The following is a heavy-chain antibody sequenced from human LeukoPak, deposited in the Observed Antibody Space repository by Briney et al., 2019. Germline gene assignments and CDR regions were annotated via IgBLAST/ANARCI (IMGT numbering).Heavy chain of an antibody. D-gene: IGHD3-10*01. CDR1: GFTFSSYA. CDR2: ISYDGSNK. Sequence: GGSLRLSCAASGFTFSSYAMHWVRQAPGKGLEWVAVISYDGSNKYYADSVKGRFTISRDNAKNSLYLQMNSLRAEDTAVYYCARDPHPLVRGVIGMIGLAFDIWGQGTMVTVSS. V-gene: IGHV3-30-3*01. CDR3: ARDPHPLVRGVIGMIGLAFDI. J-gene: IGHJ3*02.